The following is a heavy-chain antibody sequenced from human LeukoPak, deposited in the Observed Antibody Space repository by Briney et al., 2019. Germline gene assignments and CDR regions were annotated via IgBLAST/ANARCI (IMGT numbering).Heavy chain of an antibody. D-gene: IGHD6-19*01. CDR3: AKDDEYSSGWYNYYYYMDV. Sequence: PGGSLRLSCAASGFTFSRYSMNWVRQAPGKGLEWVSYISSSSRTIHYADSVKGRFTISRDNSKNTLYLQMNSLRAEDTAVYYCAKDDEYSSGWYNYYYYMDVWGKGTTVTISS. J-gene: IGHJ6*03. CDR1: GFTFSRYS. CDR2: ISSSSRTI. V-gene: IGHV3-48*01.